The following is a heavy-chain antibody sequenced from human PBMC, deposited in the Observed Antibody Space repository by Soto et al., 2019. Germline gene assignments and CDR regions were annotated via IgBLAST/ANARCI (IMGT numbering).Heavy chain of an antibody. J-gene: IGHJ4*02. CDR2: IYPGDSDT. CDR1: GYSFTSYW. V-gene: IGHV5-51*01. CDR3: ARHLRIRYCSGGSCVIGYFDY. D-gene: IGHD2-15*01. Sequence: GESLKISCKGSGYSFTSYWIGWVRQMPGKGLEWMGIIYPGDSDTRYSPSFQGQVTISADKSISTAYLQWSSLKASDTAMYYCARHLRIRYCSGGSCVIGYFDYWGQGTLVTVSS.